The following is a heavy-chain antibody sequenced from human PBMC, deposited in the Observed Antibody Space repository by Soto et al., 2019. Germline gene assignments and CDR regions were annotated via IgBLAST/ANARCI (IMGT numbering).Heavy chain of an antibody. CDR3: ARGRYCTNGVCYMEGSPNDY. V-gene: IGHV1-8*01. D-gene: IGHD2-8*01. CDR1: GYTFTSYD. CDR2: MNPNSGNT. Sequence: ASVKVSCEASGYTFTSYDINWVRQATGQGLEWMGWMNPNSGNTGYAQKFQGRVTMTRNTSISTAYMELSSLRSEDTAVYYCARGRYCTNGVCYMEGSPNDYWGQGTLVTVSS. J-gene: IGHJ4*02.